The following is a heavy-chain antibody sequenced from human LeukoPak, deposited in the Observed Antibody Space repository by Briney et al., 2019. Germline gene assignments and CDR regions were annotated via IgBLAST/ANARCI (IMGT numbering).Heavy chain of an antibody. Sequence: SETLSLTCSVSGASISSPGYYWGWIRQPPGKGPEWIGSIYFTGSTYYNPSLKSRVTISVDTSKNQFSLNLNSVTAADAAVYYCAGHRHSPDFVYWGQGTLVTVSS. CDR3: AGHRHSPDFVY. J-gene: IGHJ4*02. CDR2: IYFTGST. CDR1: GASISSPGYY. V-gene: IGHV4-39*01.